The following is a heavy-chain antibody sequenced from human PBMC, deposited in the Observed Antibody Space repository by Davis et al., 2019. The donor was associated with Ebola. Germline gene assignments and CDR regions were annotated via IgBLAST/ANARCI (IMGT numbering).Heavy chain of an antibody. Sequence: PGGSLRLSCAASGFTFDDYAMHWVRQAPGKGLEWVSGISWNSGSIGYADSVKGRFTISRDNAKNSLYLQMNSLRAEDTALYYCAKAYYDILTGYYDFLMDYWGQGTLVTVSS. V-gene: IGHV3-9*01. CDR3: AKAYYDILTGYYDFLMDY. CDR2: ISWNSGSI. D-gene: IGHD3-9*01. J-gene: IGHJ4*02. CDR1: GFTFDDYA.